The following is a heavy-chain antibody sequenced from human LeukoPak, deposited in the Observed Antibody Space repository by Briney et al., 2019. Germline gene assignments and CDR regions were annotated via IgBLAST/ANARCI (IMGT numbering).Heavy chain of an antibody. V-gene: IGHV1-46*01. D-gene: IGHD3-3*01. CDR1: GYTFTSYY. Sequence: ASVKVSCKASGYTFTSYYMHWVRQAPGQGLEWMGITNPSGSSTSNAQKFQGRVTLTRDTSTSTVYMELSSLRSEDTAVYYCARENGVYGMDVWGKGTTVTVSS. J-gene: IGHJ6*04. CDR3: ARENGVYGMDV. CDR2: TNPSGSST.